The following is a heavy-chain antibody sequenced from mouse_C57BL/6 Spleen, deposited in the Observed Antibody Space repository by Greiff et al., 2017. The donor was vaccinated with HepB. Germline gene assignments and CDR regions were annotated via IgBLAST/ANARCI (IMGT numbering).Heavy chain of an antibody. CDR3: ARGGDGYCLDY. CDR2: ISYDGSN. Sequence: ESGPGLVKPSQSLSLTCSVTGYSITSGYYWNWIRQFPGNKLEWMGYISYDGSNNYNPSLKNRISITRDTSKNQFFLKLNSVTTEDTATYYCARGGDGYCLDYWGQGTTLTVSS. D-gene: IGHD2-3*01. CDR1: GYSITSGYY. J-gene: IGHJ2*01. V-gene: IGHV3-6*01.